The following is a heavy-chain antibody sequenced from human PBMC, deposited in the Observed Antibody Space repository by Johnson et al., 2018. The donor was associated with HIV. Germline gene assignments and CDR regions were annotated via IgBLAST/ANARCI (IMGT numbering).Heavy chain of an antibody. CDR2: LGTAGDT. CDR3: TTYTTMVTMYVEIKGGAFDI. V-gene: IGHV3-13*01. D-gene: IGHD5-18*01. Sequence: VQLVESGGGLIQPGGSLRLSCAASGFTFSNYDMYWVRQPTGKGLEWVSGLGTAGDTYYADSVTGRFTISRDNAKNSLYLQMNSLKTEDTAVYYCTTYTTMVTMYVEIKGGAFDIWGQGTMVTVSS. CDR1: GFTFSNYD. J-gene: IGHJ3*02.